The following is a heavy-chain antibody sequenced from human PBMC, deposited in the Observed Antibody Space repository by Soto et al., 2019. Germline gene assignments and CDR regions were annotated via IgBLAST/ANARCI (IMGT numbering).Heavy chain of an antibody. CDR2: ISSGRGATI. J-gene: IGHJ4*02. Sequence: EVQLVESGGGLVQPGGSLRLSCAASGFTFRHYAMNWVRQAPGKGLEWVSGISSGRGATIRYAESVQGRFSISRDNSKNTLFLQMNNLRVDDTALYYCAKDQGEGGDHENLLPSDWGQGILVTVSS. CDR3: AKDQGEGGDHENLLPSD. D-gene: IGHD2-21*02. CDR1: GFTFRHYA. V-gene: IGHV3-23*04.